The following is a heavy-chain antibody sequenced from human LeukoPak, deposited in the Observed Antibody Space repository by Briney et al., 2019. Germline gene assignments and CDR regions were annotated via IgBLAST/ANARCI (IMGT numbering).Heavy chain of an antibody. J-gene: IGHJ4*02. CDR2: INWNGGST. Sequence: GGSLRLXCAASGFTFDDYGMSWVRQAPGKGLEWVSGINWNGGSTGYADSVKGRFTISRDNAKNSLYLQMNSLRAEDTALYYCARDSRWLQKDYWGQGTLVTVSS. CDR3: ARDSRWLQKDY. V-gene: IGHV3-20*04. D-gene: IGHD5-24*01. CDR1: GFTFDDYG.